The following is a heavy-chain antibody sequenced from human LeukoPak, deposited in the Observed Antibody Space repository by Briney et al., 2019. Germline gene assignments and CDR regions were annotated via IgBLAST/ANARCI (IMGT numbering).Heavy chain of an antibody. CDR3: ARIDGTEFDY. D-gene: IGHD1-7*01. CDR1: GGSISSSSYY. CDR2: IYYSGST. V-gene: IGHV4-39*01. J-gene: IGHJ4*02. Sequence: SETLSLTCTVSGGSISSSSYYWGWIRQPPGKGLEWIGSIYYSGSTYYNPSLRSRVTISVDTSKNQFSLKLSSVTAADTAVYYCARIDGTEFDYWGQGTLVTVSS.